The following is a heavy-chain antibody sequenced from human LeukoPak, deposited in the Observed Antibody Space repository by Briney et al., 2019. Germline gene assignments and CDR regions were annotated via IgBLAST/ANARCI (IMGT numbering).Heavy chain of an antibody. CDR3: ARLFVAALSLDHMHV. CDR2: IYYSGST. CDR1: GGSISSSSYY. D-gene: IGHD6-6*01. J-gene: IGHJ6*03. V-gene: IGHV4-39*01. Sequence: SETLSLTCTVSGGSISSSSYYWGWIRQPPGKGLEWIGSIYYSGSTYYNPSLKSRVTISVDTSKNQFSLKLRSVTAADTAVYYCARLFVAALSLDHMHVWGKGTTVTVSS.